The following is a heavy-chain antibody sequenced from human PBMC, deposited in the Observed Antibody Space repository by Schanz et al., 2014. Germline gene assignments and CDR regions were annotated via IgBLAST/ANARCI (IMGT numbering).Heavy chain of an antibody. J-gene: IGHJ6*02. CDR3: ARPPREGYGLDV. Sequence: QVHLVQSGAEVKEPGSSVKVSCKPSGGTFVTFFFTWVRQAPGQGPQWMGRISPLLGVANYAQEFQGRLTITADKSTSTAYMELSSLRSEDTAVYYCARPPREGYGLDVWGQGTTVTVSS. CDR2: ISPLLGVA. V-gene: IGHV1-69*04. CDR1: GGTFVTFF.